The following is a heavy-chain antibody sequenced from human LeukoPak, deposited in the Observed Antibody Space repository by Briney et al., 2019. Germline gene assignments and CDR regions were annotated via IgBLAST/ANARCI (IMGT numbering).Heavy chain of an antibody. CDR3: AREVGYYYDSSGYFLPDY. D-gene: IGHD3-22*01. Sequence: ASVKVSCKASGYTFTGYYMHWVRQAPGQGLEWMGGINPNSGGTNYAQKFQGRVTMTRDTSISTAYMELSRLRSDDTAVYYCAREVGYYYDSSGYFLPDYWGQGTLVTVSS. J-gene: IGHJ4*02. CDR2: INPNSGGT. V-gene: IGHV1-2*02. CDR1: GYTFTGYY.